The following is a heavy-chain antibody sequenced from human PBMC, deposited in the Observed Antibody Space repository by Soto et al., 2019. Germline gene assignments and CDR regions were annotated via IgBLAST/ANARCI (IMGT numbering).Heavy chain of an antibody. V-gene: IGHV3-7*03. CDR3: SRISRGAPRGSP. CDR2: INQDGSEK. CDR1: GFTFSSYW. D-gene: IGHD2-15*01. Sequence: GGSLRLSCVASGFTFSSYWMTWVRQVPGKGLEWLAKINQDGSEKNYVASVRGRFTISRDNAKNSVFLQMDSLRAEDTAVYFCSRISRGAPRGSPWGRGTLVTVSS. J-gene: IGHJ4*02.